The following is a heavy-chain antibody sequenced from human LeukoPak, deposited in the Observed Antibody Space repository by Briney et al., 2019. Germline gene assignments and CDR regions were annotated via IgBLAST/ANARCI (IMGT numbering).Heavy chain of an antibody. Sequence: PSETLSLTCTVSGGSISSSSYYWGWIRQPPGKGLEWIGSIYYSGSTYYNPSLKSRVTISVDTSKNQFSLKLSSVTAADTAVYYCARDYYDSSGYIYYMDVWGKGTTVTVSS. J-gene: IGHJ6*03. D-gene: IGHD3-22*01. CDR2: IYYSGST. V-gene: IGHV4-39*07. CDR1: GGSISSSSYY. CDR3: ARDYYDSSGYIYYMDV.